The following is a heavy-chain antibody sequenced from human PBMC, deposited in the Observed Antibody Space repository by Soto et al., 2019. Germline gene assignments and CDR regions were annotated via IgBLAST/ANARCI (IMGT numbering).Heavy chain of an antibody. CDR1: GYTFTGYY. CDR2: INPNSGGT. J-gene: IGHJ6*02. V-gene: IGHV1-2*02. CDR3: AVSNCSGGSCYSSGYYYYYYGMEV. D-gene: IGHD2-15*01. Sequence: ASVKVSCKASGYTFTGYYMHWVRQAPGQGLEWMEWINPNSGGTNYAQKFQGRVTMTRDTSISTAYMELSRLRSDDTAVYYCAVSNCSGGSCYSSGYYYYYYGMEVWGQGTTVTVSS.